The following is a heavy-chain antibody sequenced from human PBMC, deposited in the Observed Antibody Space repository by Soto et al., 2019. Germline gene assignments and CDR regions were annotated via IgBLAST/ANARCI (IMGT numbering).Heavy chain of an antibody. CDR2: IRRSGGEK. D-gene: IGHD6-19*01. V-gene: IGHV3-7*01. J-gene: IGHJ4*02. CDR1: GFTFSSYA. CDR3: ARAGGIAVAGWVQSREYYFDY. Sequence: PGGSLRLSCAASGFTFSSYAMSWVRQAPGKGLKWVADIRRSGGEKYYVDSVKGRFTISRDNAKNTLYLQMNSLRAEDTAVYYCARAGGIAVAGWVQSREYYFDYWGQGTLVTVSS.